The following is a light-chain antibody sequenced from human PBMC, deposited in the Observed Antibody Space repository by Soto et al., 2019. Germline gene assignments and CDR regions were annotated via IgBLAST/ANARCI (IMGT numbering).Light chain of an antibody. CDR1: QSISSW. CDR2: DAS. J-gene: IGKJ1*01. Sequence: DIRMTQSPSALSTSLGDGVTITCRASQSISSWLAWYQQKPGKAPKLLIYDASSLESGVPSRFSGSGSGTEFTLTISSLQPDDFATYYCQQYNSYSRTFGQGTKVDTK. CDR3: QQYNSYSRT. V-gene: IGKV1-5*01.